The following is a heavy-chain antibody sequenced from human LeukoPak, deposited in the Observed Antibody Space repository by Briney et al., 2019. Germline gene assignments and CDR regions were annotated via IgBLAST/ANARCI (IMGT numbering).Heavy chain of an antibody. CDR3: AREPPGNYDTSGYYYAYFDY. J-gene: IGHJ4*02. CDR1: GFIFSDYN. Sequence: PGGSLRLSCAASGFIFSDYNMNWVRQVPGKGLEWVSYISSGGSTIYYADSVKGRFTISRDNAKNSLSLQMNSLTDEDTAVYYCAREPPGNYDTSGYYYAYFDYWGQGTLVTVSS. D-gene: IGHD3-22*01. V-gene: IGHV3-48*02. CDR2: ISSGGSTI.